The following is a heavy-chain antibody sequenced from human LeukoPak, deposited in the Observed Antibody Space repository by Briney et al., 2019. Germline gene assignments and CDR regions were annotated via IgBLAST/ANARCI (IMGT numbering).Heavy chain of an antibody. Sequence: SETLSLTCIVSGGSVSSGSYYGSWIRQPPGKGLEWIGYIYYSGSTNYNPSLKSRVTISVDTSKNQFSLKLSSVTAADTAVYYCERRPRTYYYGSGSYYNPTIYYYYGMDVWGQGTTVTVSS. J-gene: IGHJ6*02. D-gene: IGHD3-10*01. V-gene: IGHV4-61*01. CDR1: GGSVSSGSYY. CDR3: ERRPRTYYYGSGSYYNPTIYYYYGMDV. CDR2: IYYSGST.